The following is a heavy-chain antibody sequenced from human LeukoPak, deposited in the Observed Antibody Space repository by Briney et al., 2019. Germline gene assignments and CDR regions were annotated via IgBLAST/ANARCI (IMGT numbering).Heavy chain of an antibody. CDR3: ARRPPRGGYNECYYDY. D-gene: IGHD5-24*01. V-gene: IGHV4-59*08. CDR1: GGSISSYY. CDR2: IYYSGST. Sequence: SETLSLTCTVSGGSISSYYWSWIRQPPGKGLEWIGYIYYSGSTNYNPSLKSRVTISVDTSKNQFSLKLSSVTAADTAVYYCARRPPRGGYNECYYDYWGQGTLVTVSS. J-gene: IGHJ4*02.